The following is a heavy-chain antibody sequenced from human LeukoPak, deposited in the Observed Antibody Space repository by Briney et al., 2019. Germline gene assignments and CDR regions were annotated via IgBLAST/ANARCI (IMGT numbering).Heavy chain of an antibody. J-gene: IGHJ5*02. D-gene: IGHD6-13*01. CDR1: GFTFSSYS. Sequence: GGSLRLSYAASGFTFSSYSMNWVRQAPGKGLEWVSSISSSSSYIYYADSVKGRFTISRDNAKNSLYLQMNSLRAEDTAVYYCARDPRRGYSSSATNWFDPWGQGTLVTVFS. V-gene: IGHV3-21*01. CDR2: ISSSSSYI. CDR3: ARDPRRGYSSSATNWFDP.